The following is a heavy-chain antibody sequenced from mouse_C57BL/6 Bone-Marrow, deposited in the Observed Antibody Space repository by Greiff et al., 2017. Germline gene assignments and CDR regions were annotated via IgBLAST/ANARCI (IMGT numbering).Heavy chain of an antibody. J-gene: IGHJ2*01. CDR3: TTPFYYYGSRRFYY. Sequence: VQLQQSGAELVRPGASVKLSCTASGFNIKDDYMHWVKQRPEQGLEWIGWIDPENGDTEYASKFQGKATITADTSSNTAYLQLSSLTSEDTAVYYCTTPFYYYGSRRFYYWGQGTTLTVSS. CDR2: IDPENGDT. D-gene: IGHD1-1*01. V-gene: IGHV14-4*01. CDR1: GFNIKDDY.